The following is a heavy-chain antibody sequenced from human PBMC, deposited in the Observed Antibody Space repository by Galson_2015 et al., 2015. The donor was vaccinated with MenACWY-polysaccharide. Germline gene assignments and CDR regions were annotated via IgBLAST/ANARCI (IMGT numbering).Heavy chain of an antibody. CDR2: ISYDGGT. V-gene: IGHV4-31*03. J-gene: IGHJ5*02. Sequence: TLSLTCTVSGDSITRGGYFWRWIRQHPGKGLEWIASISYDGGTYYTPSLRSRVTISADTPNNQLTLKLSSVTAADTAVYYCARGGRAVSNRNWFDPWGQGTLVTVSS. CDR3: ARGGRAVSNRNWFDP. D-gene: IGHD3-16*01. CDR1: GDSITRGGYF.